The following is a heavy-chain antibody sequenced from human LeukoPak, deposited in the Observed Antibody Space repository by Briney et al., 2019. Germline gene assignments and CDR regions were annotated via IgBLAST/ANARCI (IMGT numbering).Heavy chain of an antibody. D-gene: IGHD2-2*01. CDR2: IYHSGST. J-gene: IGHJ4*02. Sequence: SETLSLTCAVAGGSIGSSKWWSWVRQPPGKGLEWIGEIYHSGSTNYNPSLKSRVTISVDKSKNQFSLKLSSVLAADTAVDYYTREGCRSTSCYGTRGFDYWGQGTLVTVSS. V-gene: IGHV4-4*02. CDR3: TREGCRSTSCYGTRGFDY. CDR1: GGSIGSSKW.